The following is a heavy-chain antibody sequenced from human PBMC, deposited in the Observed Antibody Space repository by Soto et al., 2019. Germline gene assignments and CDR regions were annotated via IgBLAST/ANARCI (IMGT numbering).Heavy chain of an antibody. Sequence: ASVKVSCKASGYPFSDNQIHWLRRAPGQGLEWMGRINPKSDDTNYAQKFQGRVTMTRDTSIDTAYLELTGLTSDDTATYYCARKHSLDYIRWGLDPWGQGTLVAVSS. CDR3: ARKHSLDYIRWGLDP. V-gene: IGHV1-2*02. CDR1: GYPFSDNQ. CDR2: INPKSDDT. J-gene: IGHJ5*02. D-gene: IGHD4-4*01.